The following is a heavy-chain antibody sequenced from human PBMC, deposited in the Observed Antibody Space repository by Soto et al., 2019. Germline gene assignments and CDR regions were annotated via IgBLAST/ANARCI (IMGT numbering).Heavy chain of an antibody. J-gene: IGHJ4*02. CDR1: GYTFTSYA. Sequence: ASVKVSCKASGYTFTSYAMHWVRQAPGQRLEWMGIINASDGNTSYAQKFQGRVTMTRDTSTSTAYMELRSLRSDDTAVYYCARVIRQQLVEYYFDYWGQGTLVTVSS. CDR3: ARVIRQQLVEYYFDY. V-gene: IGHV1-3*01. CDR2: INASDGNT. D-gene: IGHD6-13*01.